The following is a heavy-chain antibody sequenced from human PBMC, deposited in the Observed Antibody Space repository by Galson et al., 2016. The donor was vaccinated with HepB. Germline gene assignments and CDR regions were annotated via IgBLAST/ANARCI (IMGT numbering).Heavy chain of an antibody. J-gene: IGHJ4*02. CDR3: ARDQHGNYLAY. CDR2: IYHSGST. V-gene: IGHV4-4*02. Sequence: ETLSLTCAVSGGSIRGSNWWTWVRQPPGKGLEWIGEIYHSGSTNYNPSLKSRVTISVDKSKNQFSLKLTSVTAADTAVYYCARDQHGNYLAYWGLGALVTVSS. D-gene: IGHD1-26*01. CDR1: GGSIRGSNW.